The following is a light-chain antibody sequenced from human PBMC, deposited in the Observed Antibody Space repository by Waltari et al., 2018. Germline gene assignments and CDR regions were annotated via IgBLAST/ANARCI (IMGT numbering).Light chain of an antibody. CDR1: QSVTTH. J-gene: IGKJ2*01. V-gene: IGKV3-15*01. CDR2: GAS. CDR3: HQYNDGPPFN. Sequence: EIVMAQSPASLSVSPGESAIFSCRASQSVTTHVAWYQQKPGQPPRLLIYGASTRATDIPARFSGSGSGTEFTLTITSPQSEDVGVYYCHQYNDGPPFNFGQGTKLEIK.